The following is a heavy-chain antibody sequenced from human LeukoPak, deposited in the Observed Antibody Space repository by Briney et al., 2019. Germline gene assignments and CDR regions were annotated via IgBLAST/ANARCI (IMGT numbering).Heavy chain of an antibody. V-gene: IGHV4-4*07. Sequence: PSETLSLTCTVSGGSMSSYYWNWIRQPAGKGLEWIGRIYTSGSTNYNPSLKSRVTMSVDTSKNQFSLKLSSVTAADTALYYCAGGGANSGYYYGLNWFDPWGQGTLVTVSS. D-gene: IGHD3-22*01. CDR3: AGGGANSGYYYGLNWFDP. CDR2: IYTSGST. J-gene: IGHJ5*02. CDR1: GGSMSSYY.